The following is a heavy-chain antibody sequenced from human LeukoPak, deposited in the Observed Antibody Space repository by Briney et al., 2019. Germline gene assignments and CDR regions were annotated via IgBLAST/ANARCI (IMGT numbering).Heavy chain of an antibody. V-gene: IGHV1-2*04. CDR3: ARSSSGYYPYYFDY. D-gene: IGHD3-22*01. CDR2: INPNSGGT. CDR1: GYTFTGCY. J-gene: IGHJ4*02. Sequence: AASVKVSCKASGYTFTGCYMHWVRRAPGQGLEWMGWINPNSGGTNYAQKFQGWVTMTRDTSISTAYMELSRLRSDDTAVYYCARSSSGYYPYYFDYWGQGTLVTVSS.